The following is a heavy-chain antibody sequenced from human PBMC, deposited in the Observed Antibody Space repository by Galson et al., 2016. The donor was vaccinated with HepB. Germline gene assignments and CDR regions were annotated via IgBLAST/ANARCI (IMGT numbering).Heavy chain of an antibody. V-gene: IGHV4-4*07. CDR1: GGSIDLWY. CDR2: MYSSGRT. Sequence: SETLSLTCTVTGGSIDLWYWNWIRQPAGRGPEWIGRMYSSGRTTYNPSLKSRVTMSGDKSKNQVSLKLSPVTAADTAVYFCATGDNRIDYGGHVTTATGPSLTSRAPSWRDKPEIRVARKVGTVSSRDPDVSYCGRVDNGFDYWGHGTTATVSS. CDR3: ATGDNRIDYGGHVTTATGPSLTSRAPSWRDKPEIRVARKVGTVSSRDPDVSYCGRVDNGFDY. J-gene: IGHJ3*01. D-gene: IGHD3-16*01.